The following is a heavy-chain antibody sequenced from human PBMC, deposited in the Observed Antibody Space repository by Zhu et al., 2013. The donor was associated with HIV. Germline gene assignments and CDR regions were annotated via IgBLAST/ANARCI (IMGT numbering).Heavy chain of an antibody. Sequence: QVQLVQSGAEVKKPGSSVKVSCKASGGTFSSYAISWVRQAPGQGLEWMGGIIPIFGTANYAQKFQGRVTITADKSTSTAYMELSSLRSEDTAVYYCARDTQVAGNYDSFLGGFDPWGRGNPSVTVSS. V-gene: IGHV1-69*06. CDR1: GGTFSSYA. D-gene: IGHD1-7*01. J-gene: IGHJ5*02. CDR3: ARDTQVAGNYDSFLGGFDP. CDR2: IIPIFGTA.